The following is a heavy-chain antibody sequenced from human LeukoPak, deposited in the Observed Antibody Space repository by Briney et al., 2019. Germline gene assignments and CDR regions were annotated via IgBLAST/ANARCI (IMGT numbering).Heavy chain of an antibody. V-gene: IGHV4-61*05. J-gene: IGHJ4*02. CDR2: ISYSGST. CDR3: ARHGSGTYDY. D-gene: IGHD1-26*01. CDR1: GGSISISTYY. Sequence: SETLSLTCTVSGGSISISTYYWSWIRQPPGKGLEWIGYISYSGSTSYNPSLKSRVSISVDTTKNQFSLKLNSVTAADTAVYFCARHGSGTYDYWGQGTLVTVSS.